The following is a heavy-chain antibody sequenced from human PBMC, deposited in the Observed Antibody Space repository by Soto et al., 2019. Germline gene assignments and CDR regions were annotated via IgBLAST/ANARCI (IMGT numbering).Heavy chain of an antibody. D-gene: IGHD2-15*01. V-gene: IGHV3-23*01. CDR3: AKGDCSGASPTSPNW. J-gene: IGHJ5*01. CDR2: VSASGSIT. Sequence: EVQVLESGGGLVQPGGSLRLSCAASGFTFSSYDMSWVRQAPGKGLEWVSGVSASGSITSYADSAKGRFTISRDNAKNTVFLQMSSLRAEDTAVYFCAKGDCSGASPTSPNW. CDR1: GFTFSSYD.